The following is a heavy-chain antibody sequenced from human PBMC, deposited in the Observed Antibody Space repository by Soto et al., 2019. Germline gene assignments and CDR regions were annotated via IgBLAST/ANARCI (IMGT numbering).Heavy chain of an antibody. J-gene: IGHJ5*02. CDR3: ARGQGSVYYDFWSGYLSWFDP. CDR2: INHSGST. Sequence: QVQLQQWGAGLLKPSETLSLTCAVYGGSFSGYYWSWIRQPPGKGLEWIGEINHSGSTNYNPSLKRRVTISVDTSKNQFSLKLSSVTAADTAVYYCARGQGSVYYDFWSGYLSWFDPWGQGTLVTVSS. D-gene: IGHD3-3*01. CDR1: GGSFSGYY. V-gene: IGHV4-34*01.